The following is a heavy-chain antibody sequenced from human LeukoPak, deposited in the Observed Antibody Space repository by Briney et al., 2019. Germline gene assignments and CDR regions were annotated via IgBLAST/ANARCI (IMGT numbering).Heavy chain of an antibody. Sequence: ASVKVSCKASGYTFTSYAMNWVRQAPGQGLEWMGWISAYNGNANYAQKLQGRVTMTTDTSTGTAYMELRSLRSDDTAVYYCARGYYDSSGYYVRDFDYWGQGTLVTVSS. D-gene: IGHD3-22*01. CDR3: ARGYYDSSGYYVRDFDY. V-gene: IGHV1-18*01. CDR1: GYTFTSYA. CDR2: ISAYNGNA. J-gene: IGHJ4*02.